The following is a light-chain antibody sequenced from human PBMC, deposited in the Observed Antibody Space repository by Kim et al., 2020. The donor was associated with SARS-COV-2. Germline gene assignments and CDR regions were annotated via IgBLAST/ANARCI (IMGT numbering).Light chain of an antibody. V-gene: IGLV3-19*01. CDR2: GKN. Sequence: LRQTVRITCQGDSLRTYYTSWYQQKPGQAPVLVIYGKNNRPSGIPDRFSGSNSGNTASLTITGAQAEDEADYYCNSRDSSTYHVVFGGGTQLTVL. CDR1: SLRTYY. J-gene: IGLJ2*01. CDR3: NSRDSSTYHVV.